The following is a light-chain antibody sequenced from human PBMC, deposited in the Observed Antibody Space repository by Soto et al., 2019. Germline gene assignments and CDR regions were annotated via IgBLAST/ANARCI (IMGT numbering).Light chain of an antibody. CDR2: GAF. J-gene: IGKJ1*01. CDR1: QSVSSSY. V-gene: IGKV3-20*01. CDR3: QHYGASPAWT. Sequence: EIVLTQSPGTLSLSPGERATLSCRASQSVSSSYIAWYQQKPGQAPRLLIYGAFSRASGIPDRFSGRGSGTDFTLTIGRLEPEDFAVYYCQHYGASPAWTFGQGTKVEIK.